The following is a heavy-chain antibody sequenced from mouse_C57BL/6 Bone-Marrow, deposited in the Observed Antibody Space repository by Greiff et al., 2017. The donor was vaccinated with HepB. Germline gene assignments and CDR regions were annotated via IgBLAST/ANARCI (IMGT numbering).Heavy chain of an antibody. Sequence: QVQLQQPGAELVKPGASVKMSCKASGYTFTSYWITWVKQRPGQGLEWIGDFYPGSGSTNYNQKFKGKATLTVDKSSSTAYMHLSSLTSEDSAVYYGAIRLYYFDYWGQGATLTVSS. D-gene: IGHD3-3*01. J-gene: IGHJ2*01. CDR3: AIRLYYFDY. V-gene: IGHV1-55*01. CDR2: FYPGSGST. CDR1: GYTFTSYW.